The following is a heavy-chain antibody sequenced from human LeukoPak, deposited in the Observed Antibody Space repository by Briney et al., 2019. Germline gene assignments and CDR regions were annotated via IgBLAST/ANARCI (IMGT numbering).Heavy chain of an antibody. V-gene: IGHV1-2*02. D-gene: IGHD3-10*01. CDR2: INPNSGGT. CDR3: ARVITMVRGVINPFDY. Sequence: GASVKVSCKASGYTFTGYYMHWVRQAPGQGLEWMGWINPNSGGTNYAQKFQGRVTMTRDTSISTAYMELSRLRSDDTAVYYCARVITMVRGVINPFDYWGQGTLVTVSS. J-gene: IGHJ4*02. CDR1: GYTFTGYY.